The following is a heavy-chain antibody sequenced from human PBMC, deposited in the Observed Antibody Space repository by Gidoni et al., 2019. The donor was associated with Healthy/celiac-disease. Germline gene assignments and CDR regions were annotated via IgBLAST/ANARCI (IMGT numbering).Heavy chain of an antibody. D-gene: IGHD3-16*02. CDR2: IIPIFGTA. CDR1: GGTFSSYA. CDR3: ARVRIMITFGGVIVIKGGFDY. V-gene: IGHV1-69*01. Sequence: QVQLVQSGAAVKKPGSSVKVSCKASGGTFSSYAISWVRQAPGQGLEWMGGIIPIFGTANYAQKFQGRVTITADESTSTAYMELSSLRSEDTAVYYCARVRIMITFGGVIVIKGGFDYWGQGTLVTVSS. J-gene: IGHJ4*02.